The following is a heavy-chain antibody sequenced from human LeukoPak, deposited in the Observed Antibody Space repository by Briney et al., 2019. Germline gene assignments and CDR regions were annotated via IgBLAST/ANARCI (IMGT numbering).Heavy chain of an antibody. V-gene: IGHV3-30*02. CDR1: GFTFSSYS. Sequence: GGSLRLSCAASGFTFSSYSMNWVRQAPGQGLEWVAFILYDGTNKYCADSVKGRFTISRDNSKNTLSLQMNSLRVEDTALYYCTKDLRYYYADNHSEMDEHDYWGQGALVTVSS. J-gene: IGHJ4*02. CDR3: TKDLRYYYADNHSEMDEHDY. D-gene: IGHD4-23*01. CDR2: ILYDGTNK.